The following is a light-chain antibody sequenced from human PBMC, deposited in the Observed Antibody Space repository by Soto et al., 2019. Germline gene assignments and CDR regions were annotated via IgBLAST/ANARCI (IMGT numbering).Light chain of an antibody. V-gene: IGKV1-5*03. CDR1: QSIVPN. J-gene: IGKJ2*01. CDR3: QQYNEYPYT. Sequence: DIQMTQSPSTLSASVGDRVSITCRASQSIVPNWAWYKQKPGRPPRALIYRASSLESGVPSRFSGSGSGTGFTLTISSLLPDDFATYYCQQYNEYPYTFGQGTKLEIK. CDR2: RAS.